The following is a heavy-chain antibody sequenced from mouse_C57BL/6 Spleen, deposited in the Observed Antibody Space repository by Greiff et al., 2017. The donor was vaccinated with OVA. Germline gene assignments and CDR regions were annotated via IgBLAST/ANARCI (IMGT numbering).Heavy chain of an antibody. CDR3: ARRGFYYGNYGDY. CDR1: GYTFTSYW. CDR2: IDPSDSYT. D-gene: IGHD2-1*01. Sequence: QVQLKQPGAELVMPGASVKLSCKASGYTFTSYWMHWVKQRPGQGLEWIGEIDPSDSYTNYNQKFKGKSTLTVDKSSSTAYMQLSSLTSEDSAVYYCARRGFYYGNYGDYRGQGTTLTVSS. V-gene: IGHV1-69*01. J-gene: IGHJ2*01.